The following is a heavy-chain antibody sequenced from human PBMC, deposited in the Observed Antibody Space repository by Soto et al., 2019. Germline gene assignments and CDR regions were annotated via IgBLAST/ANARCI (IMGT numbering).Heavy chain of an antibody. CDR3: AREWVDYYDSSGYEPFKYFQH. D-gene: IGHD3-22*01. CDR2: IIPIFGTA. Sequence: QVQLVQSGAEVKKPGSSVKVSCKASGGTFSSYAISWVRQAPGQGLEWMGGIIPIFGTANYAQKFQGRVTITADEYTSTAYMELSSLRSEDTAVYYCAREWVDYYDSSGYEPFKYFQHWGQGTLVTVSS. CDR1: GGTFSSYA. V-gene: IGHV1-69*01. J-gene: IGHJ1*01.